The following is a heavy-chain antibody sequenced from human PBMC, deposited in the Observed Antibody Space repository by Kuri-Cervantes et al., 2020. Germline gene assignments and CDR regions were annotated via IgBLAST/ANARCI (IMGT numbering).Heavy chain of an antibody. Sequence: GESLKISCAASGFTFSSYGMHWVRQAPGKGLEWVAVISYDGSNKYYADSVKGRFTISRDNSKNTLYLQMNSLRAEDTAVYYCARDRGYYGSGNYFDYWGQGTLVTVSS. CDR2: ISYDGSNK. V-gene: IGHV3-30*03. J-gene: IGHJ4*02. CDR1: GFTFSSYG. CDR3: ARDRGYYGSGNYFDY. D-gene: IGHD3-10*01.